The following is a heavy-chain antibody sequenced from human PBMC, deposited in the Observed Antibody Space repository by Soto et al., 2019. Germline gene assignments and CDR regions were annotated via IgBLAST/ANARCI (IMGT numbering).Heavy chain of an antibody. Sequence: ASVKVSCKASGGTFSSYAISWVRQAPGQGLEWMGGIIPIFGTANYAQKFQGRVTITADESTSTAYMELSSLRSEDTAVYYCARVIAVAGTSWFDPWGQGTLVTVSS. D-gene: IGHD6-19*01. CDR2: IIPIFGTA. CDR3: ARVIAVAGTSWFDP. CDR1: GGTFSSYA. J-gene: IGHJ5*02. V-gene: IGHV1-69*13.